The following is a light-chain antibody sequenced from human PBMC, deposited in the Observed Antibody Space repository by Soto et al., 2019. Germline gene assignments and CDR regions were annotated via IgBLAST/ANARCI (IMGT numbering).Light chain of an antibody. CDR1: SSNIGAGYD. CDR2: GNS. J-gene: IGLJ7*01. V-gene: IGLV1-40*01. CDR3: QSYDSSLSGSV. Sequence: QSVLTQPPSVSGAPGQRGTISCTGSSSNIGAGYDVHWYQQLPGTAPKLLISGNSNRPSGVPDRFSGSKSGTSASLAITGLQAEDEADYYCQSYDSSLSGSVFGGGTQLTVL.